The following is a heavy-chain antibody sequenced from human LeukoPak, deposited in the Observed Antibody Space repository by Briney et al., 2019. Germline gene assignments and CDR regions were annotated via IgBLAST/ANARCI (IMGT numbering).Heavy chain of an antibody. J-gene: IGHJ4*02. V-gene: IGHV3-53*05. D-gene: IGHD5-18*01. Sequence: QSGGSLRLSCAASGFTFSSYAMSWVRQAPGKGLEWVSVLYSGGSTYYADSVKGRFTISRDNSKNTLYLQMNSLRAEDTAVYYCARGGYSYGYRFDYWGQGTLVTVSS. CDR3: ARGGYSYGYRFDY. CDR1: GFTFSSYA. CDR2: LYSGGST.